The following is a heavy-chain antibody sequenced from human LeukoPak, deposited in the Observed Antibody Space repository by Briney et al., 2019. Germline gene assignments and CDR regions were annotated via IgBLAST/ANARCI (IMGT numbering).Heavy chain of an antibody. CDR1: GDSVSSNSAA. CDR3: AREKWIQLWPRYFDY. D-gene: IGHD5-18*01. Sequence: KPSQTLSLTCAISGDSVSSNSAAWNWIRHSPSRGLEWLGRTYYRSKWYNDYAVSVKSRITINPDTSKNQFSLQLNSVTPEDTAVYYCAREKWIQLWPRYFDYWGQGTLVTVSS. CDR2: TYYRSKWYN. V-gene: IGHV6-1*01. J-gene: IGHJ4*02.